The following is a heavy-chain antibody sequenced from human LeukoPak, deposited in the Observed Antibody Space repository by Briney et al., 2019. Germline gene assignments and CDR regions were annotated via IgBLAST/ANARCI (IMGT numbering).Heavy chain of an antibody. CDR2: INPNSGGT. CDR3: ARGGITGTTRGPTRLNDAFDI. V-gene: IGHV1-2*04. CDR1: GYTFTRYQ. Sequence: ASVKVSCKASGYTFTRYQMHWVRQAPGQGLEWMGWINPNSGGTNYAQKFQGWVTMTRDTSISTAYMELSRLRSDDTAVYYCARGGITGTTRGPTRLNDAFDIWGQGTMVTVSS. J-gene: IGHJ3*02. D-gene: IGHD1-20*01.